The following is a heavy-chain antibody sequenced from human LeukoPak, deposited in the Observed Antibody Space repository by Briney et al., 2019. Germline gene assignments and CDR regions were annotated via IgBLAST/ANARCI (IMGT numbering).Heavy chain of an antibody. D-gene: IGHD1-26*01. CDR2: IYYSGST. V-gene: IGHV4-59*01. Sequence: SETLSLTCTVSGGSISSYYWSWIRQPPGKGLEWIGYIYYSGSTNYNPSLKSRVTISVDTSKNQFSLELSSVTPADTAVYYCARAYSANYYYFDFWGQGTLVTVSS. CDR3: ARAYSANYYYFDF. CDR1: GGSISSYY. J-gene: IGHJ4*02.